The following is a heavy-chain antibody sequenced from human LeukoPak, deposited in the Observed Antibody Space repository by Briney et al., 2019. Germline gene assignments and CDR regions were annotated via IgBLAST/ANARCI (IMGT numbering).Heavy chain of an antibody. Sequence: SETLSLTCTVSGGSISSGGYYWSWIRQHPGKGLEWIGYIYYSGSTYYNPSLKSRVTISVDTSKNQFSLKLSSVTAADTAVYYCARYSSGGPSFDYWGQGTLVTVSS. D-gene: IGHD6-19*01. V-gene: IGHV4-31*03. CDR2: IYYSGST. J-gene: IGHJ4*02. CDR1: GGSISSGGYY. CDR3: ARYSSGGPSFDY.